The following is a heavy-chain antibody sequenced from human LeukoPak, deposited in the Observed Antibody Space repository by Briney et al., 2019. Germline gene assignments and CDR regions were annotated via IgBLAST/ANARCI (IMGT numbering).Heavy chain of an antibody. D-gene: IGHD6-13*01. CDR1: GGSISSYY. CDR3: ASRHGYSSSWSFDY. J-gene: IGHJ4*02. Sequence: SETLSLTCTVSGGSISSYYWSWIRQPAGKGLEWIGRIYTSGSTNYNPSLKSRVTMSVDTSKNQFSLKLSSVTAADTAVYYCASRHGYSSSWSFDYWGQGTLVTVSS. V-gene: IGHV4-4*07. CDR2: IYTSGST.